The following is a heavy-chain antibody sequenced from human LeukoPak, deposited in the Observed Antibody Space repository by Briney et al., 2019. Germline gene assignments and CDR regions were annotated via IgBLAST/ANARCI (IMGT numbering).Heavy chain of an antibody. CDR2: INHSGST. J-gene: IGHJ6*02. Sequence: SETLSLTCAVYGGSFSGYYWSWIRQPPGKGLEWIGEINHSGSTNYNPSLKSRVTISVDTSKNQFSLKLSSVTAADTAVYYCARGWWDIVVVPAAPGYYYGMDVWGRGTTVTVSS. CDR3: ARGWWDIVVVPAAPGYYYGMDV. V-gene: IGHV4-34*01. CDR1: GGSFSGYY. D-gene: IGHD2-2*01.